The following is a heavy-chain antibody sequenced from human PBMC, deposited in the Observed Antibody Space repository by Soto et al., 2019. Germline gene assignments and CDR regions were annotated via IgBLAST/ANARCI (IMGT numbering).Heavy chain of an antibody. J-gene: IGHJ6*02. CDR2: IYYSGST. D-gene: IGHD2-21*01. CDR1: GGSISSSSYY. V-gene: IGHV4-39*01. Sequence: SETLSLTCTVSGGSISSSSYYWGWIRQPPGKGLEWIGSIYYSGSTYYNPSLKSRVTISVDTSKNQFSLKLSSVTAADTAVYYCARIPYYYYGMDVWGQGTTVTVSS. CDR3: ARIPYYYYGMDV.